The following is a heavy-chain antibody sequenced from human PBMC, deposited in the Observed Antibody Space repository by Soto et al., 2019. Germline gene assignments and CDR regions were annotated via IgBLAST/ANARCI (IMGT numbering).Heavy chain of an antibody. Sequence: EVQLVESGGGLVQPGGSLRLSCAASGFTVSSNYMSWVRQAPGKGLEWVSIIYSGGTTYYADSVKGRFTISRDNSKNTLYLQMNSLRAEDTAVYCCTNSGWSFDYWGQGTLVTVSS. CDR1: GFTVSSNY. CDR2: IYSGGTT. D-gene: IGHD6-19*01. CDR3: TNSGWSFDY. V-gene: IGHV3-66*01. J-gene: IGHJ4*02.